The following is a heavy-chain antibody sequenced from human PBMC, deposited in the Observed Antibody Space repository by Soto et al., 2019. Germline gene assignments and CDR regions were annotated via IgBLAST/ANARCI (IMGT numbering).Heavy chain of an antibody. V-gene: IGHV5-10-1*01. CDR2: IDPSDSYT. CDR3: ANPSPYSSSPRGAFDI. CDR1: GYSFTSYW. J-gene: IGHJ3*02. D-gene: IGHD6-6*01. Sequence: PGESLKISCNGSGYSFTSYWISWVRQMPGKGLEWMGRIDPSDSYTNYSPSFQGHVTISADKSISTAYLQWSSLKASDTAMYYCANPSPYSSSPRGAFDIWGQGTMVTV.